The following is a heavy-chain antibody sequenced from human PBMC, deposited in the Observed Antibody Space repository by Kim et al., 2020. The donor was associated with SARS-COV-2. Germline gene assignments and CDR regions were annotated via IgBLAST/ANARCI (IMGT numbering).Heavy chain of an antibody. D-gene: IGHD3-22*01. CDR1: GYTFTSYG. Sequence: ASVKVSCKASGYTFTSYGISWVRQAPGQGLEWMGWISAYNGNTNYAQKLQGRVTMTTDTSTSTAYMELRSLRSDDTAVYYCARGGLYYYDSSGYLFDYWGQGTLVTVSS. J-gene: IGHJ4*02. V-gene: IGHV1-18*01. CDR2: ISAYNGNT. CDR3: ARGGLYYYDSSGYLFDY.